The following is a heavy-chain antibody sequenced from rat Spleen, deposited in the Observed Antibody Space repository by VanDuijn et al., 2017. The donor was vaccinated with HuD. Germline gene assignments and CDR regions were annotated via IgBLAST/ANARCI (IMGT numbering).Heavy chain of an antibody. V-gene: IGHV3-3*01. J-gene: IGHJ3*01. Sequence: EVQLQESGPGLVKPSQSLSLTCSVTAYSITSSYRWNWIRKFPGNKLEWMGYINSAGSTNYNPSLKSRISITRDTSKNQFFLQVNSVTTEDTATYYCTTRPYYSSLNWFPYWGQGTLVTVSS. CDR1: AYSITSSYR. D-gene: IGHD1-2*01. CDR2: INSAGST. CDR3: TTRPYYSSLNWFPY.